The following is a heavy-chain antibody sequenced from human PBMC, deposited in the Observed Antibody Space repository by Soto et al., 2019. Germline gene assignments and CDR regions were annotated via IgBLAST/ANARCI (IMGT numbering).Heavy chain of an antibody. CDR1: GLSLSTSGVG. J-gene: IGHJ4*02. V-gene: IGHV2-5*01. D-gene: IGHD5-12*01. CDR2: IYWNDDK. Sequence: KESGPTLVKPTQTLTLTCTLSGLSLSTSGVGVGWIRQPPEKALEWLASIYWNDDKRYSPSLRTRLTITKDTSKNQVLLTMTNMDPVDTATYFCAHISGVAPIGRNWGQGTLVTVSS. CDR3: AHISGVAPIGRN.